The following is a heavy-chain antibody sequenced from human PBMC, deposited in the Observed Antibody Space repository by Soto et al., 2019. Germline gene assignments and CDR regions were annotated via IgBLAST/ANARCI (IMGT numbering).Heavy chain of an antibody. D-gene: IGHD1-26*01. CDR3: ARAYLGRLPRRADYYYAMDV. J-gene: IGHJ6*02. CDR2: LGAARDP. CDR1: GFSFRDYD. Sequence: GSLRLSCAASGFSFRDYDMHWVRQRKGKGLEWVSALGAARDPYYVGSVKGRFSISRDNAQNSLFLQMNNLRVDDTAVYFCARAYLGRLPRRADYYYAMDVWGRGTTVTVSS. V-gene: IGHV3-13*05.